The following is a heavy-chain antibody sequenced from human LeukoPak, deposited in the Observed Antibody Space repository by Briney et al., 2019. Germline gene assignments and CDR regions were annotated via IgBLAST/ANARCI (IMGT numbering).Heavy chain of an antibody. CDR1: GGSISSSSYY. D-gene: IGHD2-15*01. CDR2: IYYSGST. Sequence: SETLSLTCTVSGGSISSSSYYWGWIRQPPGTGLEWIGSIYYSGSTYYNPSLKSRVTISVDTSKNQFSLKLSSVTAADTAVYYCARGRGWPNYYYYYYMDVWGKGTTVTVSS. J-gene: IGHJ6*03. CDR3: ARGRGWPNYYYYYYMDV. V-gene: IGHV4-39*07.